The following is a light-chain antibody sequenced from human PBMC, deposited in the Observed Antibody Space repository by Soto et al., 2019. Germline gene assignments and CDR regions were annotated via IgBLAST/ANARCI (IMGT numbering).Light chain of an antibody. V-gene: IGKV1-5*03. CDR1: QSISIW. Sequence: DIQMTQSPSTLSASVGDRVTITCRASQSISIWLAWYQQKPGKAPKLLIYKASSLESGVPSRFSGSRSGTEFTLTISSLQPDDFAIYYCQQYNSYWTFGQGTKVEIK. CDR3: QQYNSYWT. CDR2: KAS. J-gene: IGKJ1*01.